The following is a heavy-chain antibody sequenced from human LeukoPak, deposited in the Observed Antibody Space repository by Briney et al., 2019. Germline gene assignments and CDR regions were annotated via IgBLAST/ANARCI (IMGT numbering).Heavy chain of an antibody. V-gene: IGHV3-30*02. D-gene: IGHD3-22*01. CDR1: GFIFSSYG. Sequence: PGGSLRLSCAASGFIFSSYGMHWVRQAPGKGLEWVAFIRYDGSNTYYADSVKGRFTISRDNSKNTLYLQMNSLRGEDTAVYYCAKGPYYYYDTPFPFSNWGQGTLVTVSS. CDR2: IRYDGSNT. CDR3: AKGPYYYYDTPFPFSN. J-gene: IGHJ4*02.